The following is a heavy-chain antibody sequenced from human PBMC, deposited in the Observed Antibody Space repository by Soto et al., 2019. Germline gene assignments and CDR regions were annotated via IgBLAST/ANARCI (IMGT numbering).Heavy chain of an antibody. Sequence: GASVKVSCKASGYTFTTYDVSWVRQASGQGLEWMGWMNPSNGNTGYAQKFQGRVTMTRNTSISTVYMELSGLRPDDTAVYYCARAYSSSSVAYFDYWGQGTLVTVSS. CDR1: GYTFTTYD. J-gene: IGHJ4*02. CDR2: MNPSNGNT. V-gene: IGHV1-8*02. CDR3: ARAYSSSSVAYFDY. D-gene: IGHD6-6*01.